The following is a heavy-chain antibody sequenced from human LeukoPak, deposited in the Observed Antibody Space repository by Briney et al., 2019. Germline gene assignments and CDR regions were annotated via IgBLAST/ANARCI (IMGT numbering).Heavy chain of an antibody. CDR3: ARDPTPILTGYYKVGWFDP. CDR2: INPSGGST. J-gene: IGHJ5*02. D-gene: IGHD3-9*01. CDR1: GYTFTSYG. V-gene: IGHV1-46*01. Sequence: GASVKVSCKASGYTFTSYGISWVRQAPGQGLEWMGIINPSGGSTSYAQKFQGRVTMTRDTSTSTVYMELSSLRSEDTAVYYCARDPTPILTGYYKVGWFDPWGQGTLVTVSS.